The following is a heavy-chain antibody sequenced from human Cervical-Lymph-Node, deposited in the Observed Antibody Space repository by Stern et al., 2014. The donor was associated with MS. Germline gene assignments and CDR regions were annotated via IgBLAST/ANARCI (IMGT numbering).Heavy chain of an antibody. CDR1: GGSISRGSYF. CDR3: AREHIVVVAAIGSYWYFDL. CDR2: IYTTGST. J-gene: IGHJ2*01. D-gene: IGHD2-21*02. V-gene: IGHV4-61*02. Sequence: QLQLQESGPGLVKPSQTLSLTCTVSGGSISRGSYFWSWVRQPAGKGLEWIGRIYTTGSTNYNPSLKSRVTISVDTSKNQFSRKLSSVTAADTAVYYCAREHIVVVAAIGSYWYFDLWGRGALITVSS.